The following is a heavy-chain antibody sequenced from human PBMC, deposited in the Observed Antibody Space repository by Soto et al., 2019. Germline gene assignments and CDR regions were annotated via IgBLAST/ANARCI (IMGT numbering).Heavy chain of an antibody. V-gene: IGHV1-69*12. CDR2: IIPIFRTP. D-gene: IGHD5-12*01. Sequence: QVQLVQSGAEVKKPGSSVKVSCKASGGTFSSYAIGWVRQAPGQGLEWMGGIIPIFRTPDYAQKFQGRVTITADESTSTAYMELSSLRSEDTAVYYCARDKDRPRLGGNYYYIMDVWGQGTTVTVSS. CDR1: GGTFSSYA. CDR3: ARDKDRPRLGGNYYYIMDV. J-gene: IGHJ6*02.